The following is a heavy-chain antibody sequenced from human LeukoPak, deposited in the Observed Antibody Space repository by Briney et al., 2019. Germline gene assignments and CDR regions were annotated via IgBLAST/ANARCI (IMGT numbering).Heavy chain of an antibody. D-gene: IGHD2-21*01. CDR1: GFTVSSNY. CDR3: AKLLAPGRSLLTAFDI. CDR2: IYSGGST. V-gene: IGHV3-53*01. J-gene: IGHJ3*02. Sequence: PGGSLRLSCAASGFTVSSNYMSWVRQAPGKGLEWVSVIYSGGSTYYADSVKGRFTISRDNSKNTLYLQMNSLRAEDTAVYYCAKLLAPGRSLLTAFDIWGQGTMVTASS.